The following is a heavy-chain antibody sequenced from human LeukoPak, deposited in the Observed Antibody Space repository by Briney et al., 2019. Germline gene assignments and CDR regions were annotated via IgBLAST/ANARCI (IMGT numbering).Heavy chain of an antibody. CDR3: ASSLPRGPYYFDY. Sequence: ASVKVSCKASGYTFTGYYMHWVRQAPGLGLEWMGRINPNSGGTNYAQKFQGRVTMTRDTSISTAYMELSRLRSDDTAVYYCASSLPRGPYYFDYWGQGTLVTVSS. V-gene: IGHV1-2*06. CDR2: INPNSGGT. D-gene: IGHD5-12*01. CDR1: GYTFTGYY. J-gene: IGHJ4*02.